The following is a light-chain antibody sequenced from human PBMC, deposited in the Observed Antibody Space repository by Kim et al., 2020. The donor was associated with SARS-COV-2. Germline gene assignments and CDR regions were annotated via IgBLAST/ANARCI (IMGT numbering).Light chain of an antibody. CDR1: SLRSYY. Sequence: VALGQTVRRTCQGDSLRSYYATWYQQKPGQAPILVIYGKNNRPSGIPDRFSGSSSGNTASLTITGTQAGDEADYYCNSRDSNENVFFGGGTQLTVL. CDR2: GKN. J-gene: IGLJ2*01. V-gene: IGLV3-19*01. CDR3: NSRDSNENVF.